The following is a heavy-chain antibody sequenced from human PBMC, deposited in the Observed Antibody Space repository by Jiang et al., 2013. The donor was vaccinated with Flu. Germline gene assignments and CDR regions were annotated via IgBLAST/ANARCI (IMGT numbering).Heavy chain of an antibody. J-gene: IGHJ3*02. Sequence: TLTLTCTFSGFSLSTSGMCVSWIRQPPGKALEWLARIDWDDDKYYSTSLKTRLTISKDTSKNQVVLTMTNMDPVDTATYYCARTRIAATAHDAFDIWGQGTMVTVSS. CDR3: ARTRIAATAHDAFDI. D-gene: IGHD2-15*01. CDR2: IDWDDDK. CDR1: GFSLSTSGMC. V-gene: IGHV2-70*11.